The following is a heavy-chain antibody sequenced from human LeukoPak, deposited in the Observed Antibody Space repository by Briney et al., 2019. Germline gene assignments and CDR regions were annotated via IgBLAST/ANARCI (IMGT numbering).Heavy chain of an antibody. CDR2: IRYDGSNK. CDR3: ARGRSSGWSLGYFDL. J-gene: IGHJ2*01. D-gene: IGHD6-19*01. CDR1: GFTFSSYG. V-gene: IGHV3-30*02. Sequence: GGSLRLSCAASGFTFSSYGMHWVRQAPGKGLEWVAFIRYDGSNKYYADSVKGRFTISRDNAKNSLYLQMNSLRAEDTAVYYCARGRSSGWSLGYFDLWGRGTLVTVSS.